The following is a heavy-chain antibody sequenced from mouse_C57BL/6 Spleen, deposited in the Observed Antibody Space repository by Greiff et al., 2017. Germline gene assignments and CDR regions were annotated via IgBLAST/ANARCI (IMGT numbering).Heavy chain of an antibody. CDR2: IHPSDSDT. CDR1: GYTFTSYW. CDR3: AIGDYGGAMDY. D-gene: IGHD2-4*01. Sequence: QVQLKQPGAELVKPGASVKVSCKASGYTFTSYWMHWVKQRPGQGLEWIGRIHPSDSDTNYNQKFKGKATLTVDKSSSTAYMQLSSLTSEDSAVYYCAIGDYGGAMDYWGQGTSVTVSS. V-gene: IGHV1-74*01. J-gene: IGHJ4*01.